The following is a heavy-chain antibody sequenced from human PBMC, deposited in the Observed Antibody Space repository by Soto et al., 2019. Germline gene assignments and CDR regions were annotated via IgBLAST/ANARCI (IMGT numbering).Heavy chain of an antibody. CDR1: GFSFSSYA. J-gene: IGHJ6*02. V-gene: IGHV3-23*01. D-gene: IGHD3-3*01. CDR2: ISASGGST. CDR3: AKDRGGRAIFGVLIIDGMDV. Sequence: EVQLLESGGGLVQPGGSLRVSCAASGFSFSSYAMNWVRQAPGKGLEWVSAISASGGSTYHAAAVEGRFTISRDNSRNTLYLQMNSLRAEDTAEYYCAKDRGGRAIFGVLIIDGMDVWGQGTTVTVSS.